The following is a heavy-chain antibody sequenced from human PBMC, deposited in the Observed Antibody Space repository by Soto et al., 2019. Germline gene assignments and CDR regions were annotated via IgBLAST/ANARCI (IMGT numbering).Heavy chain of an antibody. D-gene: IGHD2-15*01. CDR3: AKDRYCSGGSCCGYY. Sequence: QVQLVESGGGVVQPGRSLRLSCAASGFTFSSYGMHWVRQAPGKGLEWVAVISYDGSNKYYADSVKGRFTISRDNSKNTLYLQMKRLRAEDTAVYYCAKDRYCSGGSCCGYYWGQGTLVTVSS. V-gene: IGHV3-30*18. J-gene: IGHJ4*02. CDR2: ISYDGSNK. CDR1: GFTFSSYG.